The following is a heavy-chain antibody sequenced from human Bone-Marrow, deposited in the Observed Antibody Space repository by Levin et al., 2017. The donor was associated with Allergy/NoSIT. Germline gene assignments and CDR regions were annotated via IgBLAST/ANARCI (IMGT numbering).Heavy chain of an antibody. CDR3: ARGADCGGDTCSSDAFNM. J-gene: IGHJ3*02. CDR1: GFRFKNYG. V-gene: IGHV3-33*01. CDR2: IWYDGSNQ. D-gene: IGHD2-21*02. Sequence: PGGSLRLSCGASGFRFKNYGMHWVRQAPGKGLEWVALIWYDGSNQYYGDSVRGRFTISRDNSKKTLYLQMNSLRAEDTAVYYCARGADCGGDTCSSDAFNMWGQGTMVTVSS.